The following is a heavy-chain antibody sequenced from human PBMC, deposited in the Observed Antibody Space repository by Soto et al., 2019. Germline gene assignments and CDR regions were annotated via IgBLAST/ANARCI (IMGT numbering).Heavy chain of an antibody. V-gene: IGHV4-59*12. Sequence: SETLSLTCIVSGGSISNYYWSWIRQPPGKGLEWIGYIYYSGSTNYNPSLTSRVTISVDTSKNQFSLKLSSVTAADTAVYYCARVRTYYYDSSGYYRSQGPFDYWGQGTLVTVSS. CDR3: ARVRTYYYDSSGYYRSQGPFDY. D-gene: IGHD3-22*01. CDR1: GGSISNYY. J-gene: IGHJ4*02. CDR2: IYYSGST.